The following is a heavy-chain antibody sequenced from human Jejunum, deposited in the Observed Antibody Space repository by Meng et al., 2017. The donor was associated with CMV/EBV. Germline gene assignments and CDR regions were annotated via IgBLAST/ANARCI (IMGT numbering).Heavy chain of an antibody. J-gene: IGHJ4*02. Sequence: FTFRSYAMSWVRQAPGRGLEWVATINSFGDTSNYTDSVRGRFTISRDNSNNVLYLQMNTLSAGDTALYYCAKDPDSYISTLGTTFDSWGQGTLVTVSS. V-gene: IGHV3-23*01. CDR1: FTFRSYA. CDR2: INSFGDTS. CDR3: AKDPDSYISTLGTTFDS. D-gene: IGHD1-14*01.